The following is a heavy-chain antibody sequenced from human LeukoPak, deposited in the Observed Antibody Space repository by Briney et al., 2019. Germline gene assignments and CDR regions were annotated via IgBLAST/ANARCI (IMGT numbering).Heavy chain of an antibody. J-gene: IGHJ4*02. V-gene: IGHV3-30*04. CDR1: GFTFSSYA. D-gene: IGHD3-10*01. CDR2: ISYDGSNK. CDR3: ARGPEPKKNAMVRGAYPYYFDY. Sequence: GSLRLSCAASGFTFSSYAMHWVRQAPGKGLEWVAVISYDGSNKSYADSVKGRFTISRDNSKNTLYLQMNSLRAEDTAVYYCARGPEPKKNAMVRGAYPYYFDYWGQGTLVTVSS.